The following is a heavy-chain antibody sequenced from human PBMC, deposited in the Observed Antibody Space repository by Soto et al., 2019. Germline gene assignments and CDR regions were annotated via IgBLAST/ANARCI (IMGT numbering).Heavy chain of an antibody. V-gene: IGHV3-30-3*01. D-gene: IGHD2-2*01. Sequence: QVQLVESGGGVVQPGRSLRLSCAASGFTFSSYAMHWVRQAPGKGLEWVAVISHVGSNKYYADSVKGRFTISRDNSKNPLYLQMNSLRAEDTAVYYCARGPSSLTRFDYWGQGTLVTVAS. CDR2: ISHVGSNK. CDR3: ARGPSSLTRFDY. J-gene: IGHJ4*02. CDR1: GFTFSSYA.